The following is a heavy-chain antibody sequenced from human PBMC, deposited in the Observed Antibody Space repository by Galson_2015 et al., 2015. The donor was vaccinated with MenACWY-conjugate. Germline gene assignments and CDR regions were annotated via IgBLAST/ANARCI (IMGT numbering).Heavy chain of an antibody. D-gene: IGHD2-2*01. V-gene: IGHV3-74*01. CDR1: GFTFSTYW. CDR3: VRDCSSADCYGHDAFDI. CDR2: LNGFGRNT. J-gene: IGHJ3*02. Sequence: SLRLSCAASGFTFSTYWMHWVRHAPGKGLVWVSRLNGFGRNTAYADSVKGRFAISRDNAKNTLYLEMNSLRAEDTAVYYCVRDCSSADCYGHDAFDIWGQGTMVTVSS.